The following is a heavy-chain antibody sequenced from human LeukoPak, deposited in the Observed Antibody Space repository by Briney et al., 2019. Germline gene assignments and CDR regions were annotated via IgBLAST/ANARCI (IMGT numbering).Heavy chain of an antibody. Sequence: ASVKVSCKASGYIFSSHGISWVRQAPGQGLEWMGWISTDNGDTKYAQKFQGRVTMTTDTSTSTAYMELRSLRSDDTAVYYCARETGDAKYYYYGMDVWGQGTTVTVSS. CDR1: GYIFSSHG. J-gene: IGHJ6*02. CDR2: ISTDNGDT. D-gene: IGHD7-27*01. V-gene: IGHV1-18*01. CDR3: ARETGDAKYYYYGMDV.